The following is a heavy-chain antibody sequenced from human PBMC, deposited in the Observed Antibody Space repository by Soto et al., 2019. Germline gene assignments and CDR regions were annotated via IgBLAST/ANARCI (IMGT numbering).Heavy chain of an antibody. CDR2: IDWDDDK. Sequence: SGPTLVNPTQTLTLTCTFSGFSLSTSGMCVSWIRQPPGKALEWRARIDWDDDKYYSTSLKTRLTIPKDTSKNQVVLTMTNMDPVDTATYYCARIRRSNYYYYGMDVWGQGTTVTVSS. CDR1: GFSLSTSGMC. CDR3: ARIRRSNYYYYGMDV. D-gene: IGHD4-4*01. J-gene: IGHJ6*02. V-gene: IGHV2-70*11.